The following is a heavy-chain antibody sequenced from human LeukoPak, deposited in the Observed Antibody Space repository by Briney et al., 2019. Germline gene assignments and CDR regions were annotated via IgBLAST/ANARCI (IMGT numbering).Heavy chain of an antibody. CDR3: ARVGDIRIGYYFDY. J-gene: IGHJ4*02. D-gene: IGHD2-15*01. V-gene: IGHV4-59*01. Sequence: SETLSLTCTVSGGSISSYYWSWIRQPPGKGLEWIGYIYYSGSTNYNPSLKSRVTISVDTSKNQFSLKLSSVTAADTAVYYCARVGDIRIGYYFDYWGQGTLVTVSS. CDR1: GGSISSYY. CDR2: IYYSGST.